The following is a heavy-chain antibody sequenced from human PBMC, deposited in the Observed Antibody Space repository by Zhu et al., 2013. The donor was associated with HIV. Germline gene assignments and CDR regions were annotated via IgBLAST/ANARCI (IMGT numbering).Heavy chain of an antibody. CDR1: GYTFTTYG. D-gene: IGHD2-2*01. Sequence: QVQLVQSGAEVKIPGASVKVSCKASGYTFTTYGISWVRQAPGQGLEWMGWISAYNGNTKDVQKFQGRVTMSTDTSTSTAYMELRSLRSDDTAVYYCARACSSNCHHGMDVWGPGTTVTVSS. J-gene: IGHJ6*02. V-gene: IGHV1-18*01. CDR2: ISAYNGNT. CDR3: ARACSSNCHHGMDV.